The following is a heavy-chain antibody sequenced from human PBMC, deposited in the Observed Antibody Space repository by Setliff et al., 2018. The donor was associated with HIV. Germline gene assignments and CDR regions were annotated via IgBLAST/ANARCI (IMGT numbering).Heavy chain of an antibody. CDR2: INLYKDDT. CDR1: GYTFSSYA. V-gene: IGHV1-18*01. Sequence: RASVKVSCKASGYTFSSYAITWVRQAPGQGLEWMGSINLYKDDTHYAQKFQDRVAMTADTSTKTVYMELRSLRADDTAVYYCTRYALCSDDCSDEGADIWGQGTLVTVSS. D-gene: IGHD2-21*01. CDR3: TRYALCSDDCSDEGADI. J-gene: IGHJ4*02.